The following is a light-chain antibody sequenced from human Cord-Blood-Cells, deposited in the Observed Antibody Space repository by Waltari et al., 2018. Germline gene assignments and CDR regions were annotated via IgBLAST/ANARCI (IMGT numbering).Light chain of an antibody. CDR2: EGS. CDR1: SSDVGSYNL. V-gene: IGLV2-23*01. Sequence: QSALTQPASVSGSPGQSITISCTGTSSDVGSYNLVSWYQQHPGKAPKLMIYEGSKRPSGVSNRLSGSKSGKTASLTISVRQAEDEADYYCCSYAGSSTLYVFGTGTKVTVL. CDR3: CSYAGSSTLYV. J-gene: IGLJ1*01.